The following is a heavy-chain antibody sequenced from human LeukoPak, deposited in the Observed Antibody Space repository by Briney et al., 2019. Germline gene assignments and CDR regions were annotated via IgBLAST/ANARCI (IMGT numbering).Heavy chain of an antibody. CDR3: ARAPLAGSGSYCPLSLYYYGIYT. J-gene: IGHJ6*04. Sequence: SGTLSLTCTVSGGSISSYSWCWIRQPPGKGLEWIGYIYYSGSTNYNPSLKSRVTISVDTSKNQFSLKLSSVTAADTAVYYCARAPLAGSGSYCPLSLYYYGIYTCGKGNTVTASS. CDR1: GGSISSYS. V-gene: IGHV4-59*01. D-gene: IGHD3-10*01. CDR2: IYYSGST.